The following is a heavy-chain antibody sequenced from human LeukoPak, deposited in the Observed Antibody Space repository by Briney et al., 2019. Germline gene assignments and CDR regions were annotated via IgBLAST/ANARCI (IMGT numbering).Heavy chain of an antibody. CDR3: ARETAAGGENPERYFDY. CDR1: GFTFSNYG. D-gene: IGHD6-25*01. Sequence: PGRSLTLSCAASGFTFSNYGMHWVRQAPGKGLEWVAVIWYDGRNKYYSDSVKGRFTISRDNSENTLYLQMNSLRAEDTAVYYCARETAAGGENPERYFDYWGQGTLVTVSS. J-gene: IGHJ4*02. CDR2: IWYDGRNK. V-gene: IGHV3-33*01.